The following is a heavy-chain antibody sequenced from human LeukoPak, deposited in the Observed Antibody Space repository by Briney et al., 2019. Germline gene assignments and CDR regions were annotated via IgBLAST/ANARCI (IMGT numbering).Heavy chain of an antibody. CDR1: GGSISSYY. CDR2: IYYSGST. D-gene: IGHD3-10*01. Sequence: SETLSLTCTVSGGSISSYYWSWIRQPPGKGLEWIGYIYYSGSTNYNPSLKSRVTISVDTSKNQFSLKLSSVTAADTAVYYCARRARSGSYLGAFDIWGQGTMVTVSS. J-gene: IGHJ3*02. CDR3: ARRARSGSYLGAFDI. V-gene: IGHV4-59*08.